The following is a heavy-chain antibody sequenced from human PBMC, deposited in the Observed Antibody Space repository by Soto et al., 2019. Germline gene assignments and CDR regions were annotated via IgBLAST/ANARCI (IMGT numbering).Heavy chain of an antibody. CDR3: ARRRGFPYYSGMDV. CDR1: GGSISSGGYS. V-gene: IGHV4-30-2*01. J-gene: IGHJ6*02. CDR2: IYHSGST. D-gene: IGHD5-12*01. Sequence: QLQLQESGSGLVKPSQTLSLTCAVSGGSISSGGYSWSWIRQPPGKGLEWIGYIYHSGSTYYNPSLKSRVTISVDRSKNQFSLNLSSVTAADTAVYYCARRRGFPYYSGMDVWGQGTTVTVSS.